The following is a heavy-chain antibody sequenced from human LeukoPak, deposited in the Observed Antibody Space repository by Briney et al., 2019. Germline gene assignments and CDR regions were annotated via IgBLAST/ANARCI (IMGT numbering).Heavy chain of an antibody. V-gene: IGHV4-31*03. CDR1: GGSISSGGYY. Sequence: SSETLSLTCTVSGGSISSGGYYWSWIRQHPGKGLEWIGYIYYSGSTHYNPSLKSRVTISVDTSKNQFSLKLSSVTAADTAVYYCARDAVDAFDIWGQGTMVTVSS. J-gene: IGHJ3*02. CDR3: ARDAVDAFDI. CDR2: IYYSGST.